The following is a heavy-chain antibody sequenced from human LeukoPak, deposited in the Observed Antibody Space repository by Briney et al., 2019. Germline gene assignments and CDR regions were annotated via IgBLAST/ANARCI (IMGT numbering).Heavy chain of an antibody. V-gene: IGHV3-23*01. CDR2: ISSTGGTT. CDR3: AKNGDRGAYCTGCTCYPYFYNYMDV. J-gene: IGHJ6*03. D-gene: IGHD2-15*01. Sequence: GGTLRLSCAASGITFSSYGMSWVRQAPGKGLEWVSSISSTGGTTYYVDSVKGRFTISRDNSKNTLYLQMNSLRAEDTAIYYCAKNGDRGAYCTGCTCYPYFYNYMDVWGKGTTVTI. CDR1: GITFSSYG.